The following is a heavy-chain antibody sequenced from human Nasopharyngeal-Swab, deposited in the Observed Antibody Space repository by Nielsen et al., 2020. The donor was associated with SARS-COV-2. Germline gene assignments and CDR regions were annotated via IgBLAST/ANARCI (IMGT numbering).Heavy chain of an antibody. D-gene: IGHD3-22*01. V-gene: IGHV4-39*07. Sequence: GSLRLSCTVSGGSISSSSYYWGWIRQPPGKGLEWIGSIYYSGSTYYNPSLKSRVTISVDTSKNQFSLKLSSVTAADTAVYYCAGNRHGYYGSSGYYSFDYWGQGTLVTVSS. CDR2: IYYSGST. J-gene: IGHJ4*02. CDR3: AGNRHGYYGSSGYYSFDY. CDR1: GGSISSSSYY.